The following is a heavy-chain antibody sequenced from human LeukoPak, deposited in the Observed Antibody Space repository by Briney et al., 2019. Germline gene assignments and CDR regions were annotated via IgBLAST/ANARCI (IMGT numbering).Heavy chain of an antibody. D-gene: IGHD5-18*01. CDR3: ARRQLWLLAFDI. J-gene: IGHJ3*02. CDR1: GGSISSSSDY. V-gene: IGHV4-39*06. CDR2: FFYSGST. Sequence: PSETLSLTCTVSGGSISSSSDYWGWIRQPPGKGLEWIGSFFYSGSTYYNPSLKSRVTISVDTSKNQFALRLSPVTAADTAVYYCARRQLWLLAFDIWGQGTMVTVSS.